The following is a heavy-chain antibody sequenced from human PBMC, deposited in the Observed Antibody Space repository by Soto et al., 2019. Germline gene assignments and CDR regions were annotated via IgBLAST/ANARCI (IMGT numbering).Heavy chain of an antibody. CDR2: IIPIVDIV. CDR3: ARDFGGAAAQKLNWFDP. D-gene: IGHD3-16*01. V-gene: IGHV1-69*08. Sequence: QVQLVQSGTEVKKPGSSVKVSCKPSGGSFRTYSISWVRQAPGQRLEWMGRIIPIVDIVKYAQKFQDRVTITADKSTSTAYVELSSLRSEDTAVYYCARDFGGAAAQKLNWFDPWGQGTLVSVSP. CDR1: GGSFRTYS. J-gene: IGHJ5*02.